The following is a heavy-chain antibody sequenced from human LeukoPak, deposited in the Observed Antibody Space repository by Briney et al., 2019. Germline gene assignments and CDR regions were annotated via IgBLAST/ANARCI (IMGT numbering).Heavy chain of an antibody. CDR3: AKEKLPSGYSFLTDY. CDR1: GFTFSNYA. D-gene: IGHD5-18*01. V-gene: IGHV3-30*18. CDR2: ISYDGPNK. Sequence: GGSLRLSCAASGFTFSNYAMSWVRQAPGKGLGWVAVISYDGPNKYYADSVKGRFTISRDDSKSTLYLQMNSLRAEDTAVYYCAKEKLPSGYSFLTDYWGQGTLVTVSS. J-gene: IGHJ4*02.